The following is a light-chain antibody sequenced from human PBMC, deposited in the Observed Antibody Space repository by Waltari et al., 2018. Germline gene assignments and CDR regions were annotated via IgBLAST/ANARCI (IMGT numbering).Light chain of an antibody. CDR2: TTD. Sequence: QSVLAQPPSVSGPPGQRVTIFCSGGSSNIGVNVVNWYQHLPGTSPRLLIFTTDPRPSGGPDRFSGSKSGTSASLAISGLQSEDEGHYYCAVWDDNLSGVVFGAGTQVTVL. CDR3: AVWDDNLSGVV. V-gene: IGLV1-44*01. CDR1: SSNIGVNV. J-gene: IGLJ1*01.